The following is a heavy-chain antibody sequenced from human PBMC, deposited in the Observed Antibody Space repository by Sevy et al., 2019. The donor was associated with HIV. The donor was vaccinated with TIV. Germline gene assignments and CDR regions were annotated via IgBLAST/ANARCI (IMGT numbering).Heavy chain of an antibody. V-gene: IGHV1-46*01. J-gene: IGHJ4*02. Sequence: ASVKVSCKASGYTFTNYYMHWARQAPGQGFEWMGVINLSDENPVYAQNFKGRVTMTRDTSTSTVNMELKYLRSEDTAVYYCARGEGGSWSFDYWGQGTLVTVSS. D-gene: IGHD6-13*01. CDR3: ARGEGGSWSFDY. CDR1: GYTFTNYY. CDR2: INLSDENP.